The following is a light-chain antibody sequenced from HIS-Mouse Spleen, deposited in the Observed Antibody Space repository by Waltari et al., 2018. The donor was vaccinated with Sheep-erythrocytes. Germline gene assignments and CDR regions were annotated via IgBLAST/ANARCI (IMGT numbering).Light chain of an antibody. CDR2: AAS. V-gene: IGKV1-39*01. CDR3: QQSYSTPWT. Sequence: DIQMTQSQSSLSASVGDRVTITCRASQSISSYLNWYQQKPGNAPKLLIHAASSLQSGVPSMFSGSGSGTDFTLTISSLQPEDFATYYCQQSYSTPWTFGQGTKVEIK. CDR1: QSISSY. J-gene: IGKJ1*01.